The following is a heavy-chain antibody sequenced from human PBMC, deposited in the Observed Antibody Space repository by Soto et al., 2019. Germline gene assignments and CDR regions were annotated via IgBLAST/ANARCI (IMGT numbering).Heavy chain of an antibody. CDR2: IYHSGST. D-gene: IGHD2-2*01. Sequence: PSETLSLTCAVSGGSISSSNWWSWVRQPPGKGLEWIGEIYHSGSTNYNPSLKSRVTISVDKSKNQFSLKLSSVTAADTAVYYCAQKSRYCSSTSCFYYYYGMDVWGQGTTVTVSS. CDR3: AQKSRYCSSTSCFYYYYGMDV. J-gene: IGHJ6*02. V-gene: IGHV4-4*02. CDR1: GGSISSSNW.